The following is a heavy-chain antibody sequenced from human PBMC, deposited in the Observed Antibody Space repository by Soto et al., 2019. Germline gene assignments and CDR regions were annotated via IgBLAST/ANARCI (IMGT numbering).Heavy chain of an antibody. CDR2: ITTDKGKT. V-gene: IGHV1-18*01. CDR1: GYTFTSYG. Sequence: QVQLVQSGPEVKKPGASVKVSCKTSGYTFTSYGISWVRQAPGQGLEWMGWITTDKGKTTYAQKFQGRVTMTTDTSTRTAYMELRSLRSDDTAVYYCATRSPAFDYWGQGTLVXVSS. CDR3: ATRSPAFDY. J-gene: IGHJ4*02.